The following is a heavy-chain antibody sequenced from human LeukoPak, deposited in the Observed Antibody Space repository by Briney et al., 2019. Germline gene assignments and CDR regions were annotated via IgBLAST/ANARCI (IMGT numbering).Heavy chain of an antibody. CDR2: INPNSGGT. V-gene: IGHV1-2*02. Sequence: ASVKVSCKASGYTFTGYYMHWVRQAPGQGLEWMGWINPNSGGTNYAQKFQGRVTMTRDTSISTAYMELSRLRSDDTAVYYCARAEGSSWTDFDYWGQGTLVTVSS. D-gene: IGHD6-13*01. CDR1: GYTFTGYY. CDR3: ARAEGSSWTDFDY. J-gene: IGHJ4*02.